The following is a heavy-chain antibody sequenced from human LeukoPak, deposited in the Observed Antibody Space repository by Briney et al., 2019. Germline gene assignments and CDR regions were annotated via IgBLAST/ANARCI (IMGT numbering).Heavy chain of an antibody. CDR2: IRYDGSNK. CDR3: ARAPYCSGGSCYFYYFDY. V-gene: IGHV3-30*02. J-gene: IGHJ4*02. CDR1: GFTFSSYG. Sequence: GGSLRLSCAASGFTFSSYGMHWVRQAPGKGLEWVAFIRYDGSNKYYADSVKGRFTISRDNSKNTLYLQMNRLRAEDTAVYYCARAPYCSGGSCYFYYFDYWGQGTLVTVSS. D-gene: IGHD2-15*01.